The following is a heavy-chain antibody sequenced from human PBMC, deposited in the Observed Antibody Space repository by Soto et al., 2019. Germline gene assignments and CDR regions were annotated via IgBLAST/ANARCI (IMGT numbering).Heavy chain of an antibody. J-gene: IGHJ6*02. D-gene: IGHD1-1*01. V-gene: IGHV3-30-3*01. Sequence: GGSLRLSCVASGFTFDTYGIHWVRQAPGKGLQWVALISYEGSNTYYADSVRGRFTISRDNSKNTLYLQMNTLRPEDTGLYYCARVTPGNNLYYFSGLDLWGQGTSVTVSS. CDR1: GFTFDTYG. CDR2: ISYEGSNT. CDR3: ARVTPGNNLYYFSGLDL.